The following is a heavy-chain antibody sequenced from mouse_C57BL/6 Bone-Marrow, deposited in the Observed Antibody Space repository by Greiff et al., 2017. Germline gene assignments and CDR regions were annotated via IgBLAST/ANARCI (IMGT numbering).Heavy chain of an antibody. D-gene: IGHD2-4*01. CDR2: IDPENGDT. CDR3: TKVYYDYDGFY. Sequence: VQLKESGAELVRPGASVKLSCTASGFNIKDDYMHWVKQRPEQGLEWIGWIDPENGDTEYASKFQGKATITADTSSNTAYLQLSSLTSEDTAVYYCTKVYYDYDGFYWGQGTTLTVSS. V-gene: IGHV14-4*01. CDR1: GFNIKDDY. J-gene: IGHJ2*01.